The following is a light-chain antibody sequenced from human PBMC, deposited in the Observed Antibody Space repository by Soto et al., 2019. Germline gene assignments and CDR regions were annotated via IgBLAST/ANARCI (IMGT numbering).Light chain of an antibody. V-gene: IGKV3-11*01. CDR2: DAS. Sequence: EIVLTQSPATLSLSPGGRATLSCRASQSVNTYLGWYQQKPGQAPRLLIYDASNRAAGIPARFSGSGSGTDFTLPITNLEPEDFAVYYCQQRSSNWRWTFGQGTKVEI. CDR1: QSVNTY. J-gene: IGKJ1*01. CDR3: QQRSSNWRWT.